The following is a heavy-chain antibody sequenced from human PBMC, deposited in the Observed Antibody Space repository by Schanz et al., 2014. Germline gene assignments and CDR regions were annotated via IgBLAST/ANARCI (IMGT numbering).Heavy chain of an antibody. CDR2: IIPILGIA. J-gene: IGHJ4*02. CDR3: ARDQSPYTNSSDVRYFDY. Sequence: QVQLVQSGAEVKKPGSSVKVSCKASGGTFSTYTISWVRQAPGQGLEWMGRIIPILGIANYAQKFQDRVRITADKSTSTAYMELSSLRSDDTAVYYCARDQSPYTNSSDVRYFDYWGQGSLVTVSS. D-gene: IGHD6-6*01. V-gene: IGHV1-69*08. CDR1: GGTFSTYT.